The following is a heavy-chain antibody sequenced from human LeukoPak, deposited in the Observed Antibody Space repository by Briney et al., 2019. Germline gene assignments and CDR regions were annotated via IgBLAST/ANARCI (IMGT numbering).Heavy chain of an antibody. CDR2: INHSGST. CDR1: GGSFSGYY. V-gene: IGHV4-34*01. D-gene: IGHD3-3*01. CDR3: ARGGPAYYDFWSGPYANWFDP. J-gene: IGHJ5*02. Sequence: SETLSLTCAVYGGSFSGYYWSWIRQPPGKGLEWIGEINHSGSTNYNPSLKSRVTISVDTSKSQFSLKLSSVTAADTAVYYCARGGPAYYDFWSGPYANWFDPWGQGTLVTVSS.